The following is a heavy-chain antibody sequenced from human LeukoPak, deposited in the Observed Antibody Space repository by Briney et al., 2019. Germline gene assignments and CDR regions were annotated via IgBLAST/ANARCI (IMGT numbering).Heavy chain of an antibody. CDR3: ARELMGGYYDSSGWVNAFDI. J-gene: IGHJ3*02. CDR1: GFTFSSYA. CDR2: ISYDGSNK. D-gene: IGHD3-22*01. V-gene: IGHV3-30*04. Sequence: GGSLRLSCAASGFTFSSYAMHWVRQAPGRGLEWVAVISYDGSNKYYADSVKGRFTISRDNSKNTLYLQMNSLRAEDTAVYYCARELMGGYYDSSGWVNAFDIWGQGTMVAVSS.